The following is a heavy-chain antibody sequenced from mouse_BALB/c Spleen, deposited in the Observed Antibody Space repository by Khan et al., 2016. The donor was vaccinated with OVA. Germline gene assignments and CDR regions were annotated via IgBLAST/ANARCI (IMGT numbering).Heavy chain of an antibody. Sequence: QMQLEESGPGLAAPSQSLSITCTISGFSLTNYGVHWVRQPPGKGLEWLVVIWSDGSTNYNSVLNSRLTITKDNSQSQVFLKMNSLQTDDTAIYFCARQPYYHYNIMDYWGQGTSVTVSS. D-gene: IGHD2-10*01. CDR3: ARQPYYHYNIMDY. J-gene: IGHJ4*01. CDR1: GFSLTNYG. V-gene: IGHV2-6-1*01. CDR2: IWSDGST.